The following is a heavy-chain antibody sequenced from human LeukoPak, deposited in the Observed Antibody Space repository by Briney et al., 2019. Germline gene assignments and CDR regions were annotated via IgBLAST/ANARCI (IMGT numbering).Heavy chain of an antibody. CDR1: GYTFTGYY. CDR2: INPNSGGT. CDR3: ARDLTRTVGY. D-gene: IGHD1-14*01. V-gene: IGHV1-2*02. Sequence: ASVNLSFKASGYTFTGYYMHWVRQAPGQGLEWMGWINPNSGGTNYAQKFQGRVTMTRDTSISTAYMELSRLRSDDTAVYYCARDLTRTVGYWGHGTLVTVSS. J-gene: IGHJ4*01.